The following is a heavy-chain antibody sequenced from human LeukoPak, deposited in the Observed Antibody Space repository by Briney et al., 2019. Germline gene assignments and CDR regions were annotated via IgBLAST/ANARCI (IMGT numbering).Heavy chain of an antibody. CDR2: IYHSGST. Sequence: PSETLSLTCTVSGGSISSGGYYWSWIRQPPGKGLEWIGYIYHSGSTYYNPSLKSRVTISVDRSKNQFSLKLSSVTAADTAVYYCARELWFGPPWGQGTLVTVSS. D-gene: IGHD3-10*01. CDR3: ARELWFGPP. V-gene: IGHV4-30-2*01. CDR1: GGSISSGGYY. J-gene: IGHJ5*02.